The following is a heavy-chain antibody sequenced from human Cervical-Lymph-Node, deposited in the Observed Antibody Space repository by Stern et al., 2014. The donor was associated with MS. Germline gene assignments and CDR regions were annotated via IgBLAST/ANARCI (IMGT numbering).Heavy chain of an antibody. D-gene: IGHD3-10*01. J-gene: IGHJ4*02. CDR1: GDSLSSNH. CDR3: ARRVRGMDY. V-gene: IGHV4-59*08. Sequence: VQLVESGPGLVKPSETLSLTCTVSGDSLSSNHWSWIRQFPGKGLEWIGYVYYSGSTNYNPSLKSRVNISVDMSTHQFSLKLSPVTAADTAVYYCARRVRGMDYWGQGTLVTVSS. CDR2: VYYSGST.